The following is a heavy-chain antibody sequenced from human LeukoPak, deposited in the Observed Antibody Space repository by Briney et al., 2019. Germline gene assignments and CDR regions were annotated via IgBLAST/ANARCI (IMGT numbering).Heavy chain of an antibody. J-gene: IGHJ6*02. Sequence: SETLSLTCTVSGGSISSYYWSWIRQPPGKGLEWIGYIYYSGSTNYNPSLKSRVTISVDTSKNQFSLKLSSVTAADTAVYYCARHYGSGEYGMDVWGQGTTVTVSS. D-gene: IGHD3-10*01. CDR3: ARHYGSGEYGMDV. V-gene: IGHV4-59*08. CDR2: IYYSGST. CDR1: GGSISSYY.